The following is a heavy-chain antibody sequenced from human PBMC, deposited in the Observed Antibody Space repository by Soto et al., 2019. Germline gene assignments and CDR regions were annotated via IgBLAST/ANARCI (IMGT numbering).Heavy chain of an antibody. V-gene: IGHV1-69*13. CDR1: GGTFSSYA. J-gene: IGHJ6*03. Sequence: ASVKVSCKASGGTFSSYAISWVRQAPGQGLEWMGGIIPIFGTANYAQKFQGRVTITADESTSTAYMELSSLRSEDTAVYYCAREIVNIGATIVGKRYYYMDGWGKGTTVTVSS. CDR3: AREIVNIGATIVGKRYYYMDG. D-gene: IGHD5-12*01. CDR2: IIPIFGTA.